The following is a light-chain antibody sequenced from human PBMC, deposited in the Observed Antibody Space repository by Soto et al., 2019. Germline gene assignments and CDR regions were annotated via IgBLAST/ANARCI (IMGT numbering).Light chain of an antibody. Sequence: IQLTQSPSSLSASVGDRVTITCRASQGISSFLDGYQQKPGKAPKLLIYGASTLQSGVPSRFSGSGSGTDFPLTIGSLQPEDFATYYCQQLNSFPIPFGPGTKVDIK. V-gene: IGKV1-9*01. CDR1: QGISSF. J-gene: IGKJ3*01. CDR3: QQLNSFPIP. CDR2: GAS.